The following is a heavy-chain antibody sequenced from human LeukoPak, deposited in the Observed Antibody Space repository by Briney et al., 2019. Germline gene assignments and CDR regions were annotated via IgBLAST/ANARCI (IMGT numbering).Heavy chain of an antibody. V-gene: IGHV4-4*07. CDR1: GGSISIYY. Sequence: SETLSLTCTVSGGSISIYYWSWIRQPAGKGLEWIGRIYTSGSTNYNPSLKSRVTMSVDTSKNQFSLKLSSVTAADTAVYYCARDLGSGVYYYYYYMDVWGKGTTVTVSS. J-gene: IGHJ6*03. CDR3: ARDLGSGVYYYYYYMDV. D-gene: IGHD3-10*01. CDR2: IYTSGST.